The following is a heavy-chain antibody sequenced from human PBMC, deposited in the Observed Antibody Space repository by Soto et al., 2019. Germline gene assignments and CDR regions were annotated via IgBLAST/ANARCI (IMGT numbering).Heavy chain of an antibody. J-gene: IGHJ6*02. CDR3: ARGPDIVVVVAATRQPLSYYYGMDV. D-gene: IGHD2-15*01. CDR2: ISYDGSNK. CDR1: GFTFSSYA. Sequence: GGSLRLSCAASGFTFSSYAMHWVRQAPGKGLEWVAVISYDGSNKYYADSVKGRFTISRDNSKNTLYLQMNSLRAEDTAVYYCARGPDIVVVVAATRQPLSYYYGMDVWGQGTTVTVSS. V-gene: IGHV3-30-3*01.